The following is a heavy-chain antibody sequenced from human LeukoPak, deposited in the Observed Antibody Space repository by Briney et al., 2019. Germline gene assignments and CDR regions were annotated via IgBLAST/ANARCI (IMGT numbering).Heavy chain of an antibody. CDR2: INPNSGGT. CDR3: ARGGIVVVPAAMEPIFDY. J-gene: IGHJ4*02. CDR1: GYTFTGQY. V-gene: IGHV1-2*02. D-gene: IGHD2-2*01. Sequence: GASVKVSYQASGYTFTGQYMHWVRQAPAQGLEWMGWINPNSGGTNYAQKFQGRVTMTRDTSISTAYMELSRLRSDDTVVYYCARGGIVVVPAAMEPIFDYWGQGTLVTVSS.